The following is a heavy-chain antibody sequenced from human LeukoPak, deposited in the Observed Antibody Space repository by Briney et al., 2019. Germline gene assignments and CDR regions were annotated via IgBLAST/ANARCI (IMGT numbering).Heavy chain of an antibody. CDR3: ARTPVTTSLSFDY. V-gene: IGHV4-61*01. D-gene: IGHD4-17*01. Sequence: PSETLSLTCTVSGASVSSASYYWSWIRQPPGKGLEWIGYFYYSGSTNYNPSLKSRVTISVDTSKNQFSLKLSSVTAADTAVYYCARTPVTTSLSFDYWGRGTLVTVSS. CDR2: FYYSGST. CDR1: GASVSSASYY. J-gene: IGHJ4*02.